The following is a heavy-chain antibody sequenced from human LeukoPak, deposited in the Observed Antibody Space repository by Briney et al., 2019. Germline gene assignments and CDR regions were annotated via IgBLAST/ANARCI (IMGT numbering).Heavy chain of an antibody. V-gene: IGHV4-59*01. J-gene: IGHJ3*02. Sequence: SETLSLTCTVSGGSISSYYWSWIRQPPGKGLEWIGYIYYSGSTNYNPSLKSRVTISVDTSKNQFSPKLSSVTAADTAVYYCARHIKLWFGDPDAFDIWGQGTMVTVSS. CDR1: GGSISSYY. CDR3: ARHIKLWFGDPDAFDI. CDR2: IYYSGST. D-gene: IGHD3-10*01.